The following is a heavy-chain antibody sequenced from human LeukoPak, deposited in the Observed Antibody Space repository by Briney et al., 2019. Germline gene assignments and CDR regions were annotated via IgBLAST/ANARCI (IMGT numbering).Heavy chain of an antibody. D-gene: IGHD6-19*01. CDR2: IDRGGSK. Sequence: GGSLRLSCAASGLTVTSNYMNWVRQAPGKGLEWVSVIDRGGSKYYADSVKGRFTISRDNAKTSLSLQMNSLRAEDTAVYYCARASTSYSSGLDAFDIWGQGTMVTVSS. V-gene: IGHV3-53*01. CDR1: GLTVTSNY. J-gene: IGHJ3*02. CDR3: ARASTSYSSGLDAFDI.